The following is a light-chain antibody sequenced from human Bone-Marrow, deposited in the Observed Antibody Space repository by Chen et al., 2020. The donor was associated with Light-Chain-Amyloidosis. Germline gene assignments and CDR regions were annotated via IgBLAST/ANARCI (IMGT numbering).Light chain of an antibody. V-gene: IGLV3-25*03. CDR2: RDT. CDR1: DLPTKY. CDR3: QSADSSGTYEVI. J-gene: IGLJ2*01. Sequence: SYELTQPPSVSVSPGQTARITCSGDDLPTKYAYWYQQKPGQAPVLVIHRDTERPSGISERFSGYSSGTTATLTIREVQAEDEADYHCQSADSSGTYEVIFGGGTKLTVL.